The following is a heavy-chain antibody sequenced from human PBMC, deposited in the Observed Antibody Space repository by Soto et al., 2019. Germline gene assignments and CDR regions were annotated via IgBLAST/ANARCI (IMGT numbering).Heavy chain of an antibody. J-gene: IGHJ6*02. Sequence: QVQLVQSGAEVKKPGASVKVSCKASGYTFTGYYMHWVRQAPGQGLEWMGWINPNSGGTNYAQKFQGWVTMTRDTPISTAYMELSRLRSDDTAVYYCARGGSVLWFGSRMDGMDVWGQGTTVTVSS. V-gene: IGHV1-2*04. CDR2: INPNSGGT. CDR3: ARGGSVLWFGSRMDGMDV. CDR1: GYTFTGYY. D-gene: IGHD3-10*01.